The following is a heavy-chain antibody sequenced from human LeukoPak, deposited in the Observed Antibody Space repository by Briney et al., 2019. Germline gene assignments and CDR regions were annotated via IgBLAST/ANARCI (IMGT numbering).Heavy chain of an antibody. V-gene: IGHV4-59*08. CDR1: GGSISSYY. Sequence: PSETLSLTCTVSGGSISSYYWSWIRQPPGKGLEWIGYMYYSGVTNYNPSLKSRVTMSVDTSKNQFSLKLSSVTAADTALYYCARHGGMVRGFSDAFDIWGQGTMVTVSS. D-gene: IGHD3-10*01. J-gene: IGHJ3*02. CDR3: ARHGGMVRGFSDAFDI. CDR2: MYYSGVT.